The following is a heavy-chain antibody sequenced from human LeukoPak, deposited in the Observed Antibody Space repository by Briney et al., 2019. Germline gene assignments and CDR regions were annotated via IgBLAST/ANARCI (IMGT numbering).Heavy chain of an antibody. CDR3: ARGAKYQLLYPYFDY. CDR1: GGSISSYY. V-gene: IGHV4-59*01. CDR2: IYYSGST. Sequence: SETLSLTCTVSGGSISSYYWSWIRQPPGKGLEWIGYIYYSGSTNYNPSLKSRVTISVDTSKNQFSLKLSSVTAADTAVYYCARGAKYQLLYPYFDYWGQGTLVTVSS. D-gene: IGHD2-2*02. J-gene: IGHJ4*02.